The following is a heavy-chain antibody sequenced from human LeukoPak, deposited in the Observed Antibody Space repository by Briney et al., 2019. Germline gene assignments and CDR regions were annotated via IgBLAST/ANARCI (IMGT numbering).Heavy chain of an antibody. D-gene: IGHD6-19*01. CDR3: ARTTSPEYDSGWLYYYYGMDV. V-gene: IGHV4-34*01. J-gene: IGHJ6*02. CDR1: GGSFSGYY. Sequence: SETLSLTCAVYGGSFSGYYWSWIRQPPGKGLEWIGEINHSGSTNYNPSLKSRVTISVDTSKNQFSLKLSSVTAADTAVYYCARTTSPEYDSGWLYYYYGMDVWGQGTTVTVSS. CDR2: INHSGST.